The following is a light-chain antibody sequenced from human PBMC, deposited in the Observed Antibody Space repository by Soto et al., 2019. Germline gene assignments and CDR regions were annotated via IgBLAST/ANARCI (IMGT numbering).Light chain of an antibody. V-gene: IGKV1-5*01. J-gene: IGKJ4*01. CDR3: QQVKSYPRT. CDR1: QSISSW. CDR2: DVS. Sequence: DIQMTQSPSTLSASVGDRVTITCRASQSISSWLAWYQQKPGKAPKLLIYDVSSLESGVPSRFSGSGSGIRGTLTISSLQPEDFGTYYCQQVKSYPRTFGGGIKVDIK.